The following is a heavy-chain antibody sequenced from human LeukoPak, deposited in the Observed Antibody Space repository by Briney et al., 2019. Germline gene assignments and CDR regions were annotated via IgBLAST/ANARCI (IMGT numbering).Heavy chain of an antibody. Sequence: SVKVSCTASRGTFSSYGISWVRRAPGQGLEWMGGIIPIFGTANYAQKFQGRVTITADQSTSTAYMELSSLRSEDTAVYYCARSTVGGITLAYWGQGTLVTVSS. V-gene: IGHV1-69*13. CDR1: RGTFSSYG. CDR3: ARSTVGGITLAY. D-gene: IGHD1-26*01. J-gene: IGHJ4*02. CDR2: IIPIFGTA.